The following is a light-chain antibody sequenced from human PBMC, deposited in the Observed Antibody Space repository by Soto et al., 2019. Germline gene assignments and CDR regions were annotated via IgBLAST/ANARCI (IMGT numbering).Light chain of an antibody. Sequence: ALTQPASVSGFPGQSITISCTGTSSDVGGYNYVSWYQQHPGKAPKLMIYDVSNRPSGVSNRLSGSKSGNTASLTISGLQAEDEAVYSCSSYTSSTTYVFGTGTKAPVL. CDR2: DVS. J-gene: IGLJ1*01. V-gene: IGLV2-14*01. CDR1: SSDVGGYNY. CDR3: SSYTSSTTYV.